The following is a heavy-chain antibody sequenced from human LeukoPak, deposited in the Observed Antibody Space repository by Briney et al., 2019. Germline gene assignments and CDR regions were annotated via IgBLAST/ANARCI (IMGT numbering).Heavy chain of an antibody. D-gene: IGHD3-10*01. Sequence: NPSETLSLTCTVSGYSISSGYYWGWIRQPPGKGLEWIGSIYHSGSTYYNPSLKSRVTISVDTSKNQFSLKLSSVTAADTAVYYCVTHGKFGELLRGYYYYYYMDVWGKGTTVTVSS. J-gene: IGHJ6*03. CDR2: IYHSGST. CDR1: GYSISSGYY. CDR3: VTHGKFGELLRGYYYYYYMDV. V-gene: IGHV4-38-2*02.